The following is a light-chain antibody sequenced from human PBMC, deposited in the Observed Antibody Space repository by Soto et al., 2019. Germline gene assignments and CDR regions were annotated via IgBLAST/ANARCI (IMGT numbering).Light chain of an antibody. J-gene: IGKJ1*01. CDR3: QHYDSFSVT. CDR2: DVS. V-gene: IGKV1-5*01. Sequence: EIQMTQSPSTLSSSVGDTVTITCRSSQRISGWLAWHQQKPGKAPKLPIYDVSALKRGVPPRFTGSGSGTEFTLTISSLQPEDFETYYCQHYDSFSVTFGQGTKLDIK. CDR1: QRISGW.